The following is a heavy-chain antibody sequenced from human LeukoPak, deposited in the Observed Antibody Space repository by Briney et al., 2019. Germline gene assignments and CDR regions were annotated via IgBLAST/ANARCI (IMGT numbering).Heavy chain of an antibody. CDR1: GFTFDDYA. CDR2: ISWNSGSI. J-gene: IGHJ4*02. V-gene: IGHV3-9*01. D-gene: IGHD6-6*01. Sequence: GGSLRLTCAASGFTFDDYAMHWVRQAPGKGLEWVSGISWNSGSIGYADSVKGRFTISRDNAKNSLYLQMNSLRAEDTALYYCAKDWYSSSSVHFDYWGQGTLVTVSS. CDR3: AKDWYSSSSVHFDY.